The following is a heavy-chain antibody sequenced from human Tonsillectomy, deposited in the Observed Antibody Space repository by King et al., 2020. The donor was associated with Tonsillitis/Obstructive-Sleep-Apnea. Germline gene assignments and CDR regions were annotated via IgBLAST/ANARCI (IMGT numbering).Heavy chain of an antibody. CDR3: AGRRSLGWLLYRSIDCTTCSGPYDY. Sequence: MQLQESGPGLVKPSGTLSLTCAVSGGSISSNNWWSWVRQPPGKGLEWIGEIYHSGSTNYNPSLKSRVTISVDKSKNQFSLKLSSVTAADTAVYYCAGRRSLGWLLYRSIDCTTCSGPYDYWGQGTLVTVSS. J-gene: IGHJ4*02. D-gene: IGHD3-3*01. CDR1: GGSISSNNW. V-gene: IGHV4-4*02. CDR2: IYHSGST.